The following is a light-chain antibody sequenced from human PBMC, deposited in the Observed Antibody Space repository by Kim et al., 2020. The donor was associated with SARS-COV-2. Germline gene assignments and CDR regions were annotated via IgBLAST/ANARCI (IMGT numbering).Light chain of an antibody. Sequence: QAVVTQEPSLSVSPGGTVTLTCASSTGAVTSAYYPSWFQQRPGQAPRALIYNINNKHSWTPARFSGSLLGDKAALTLSGVQPEDEADYYCQLHCRGSLVFGGGTQLTV. CDR1: TGAVTSAYY. J-gene: IGLJ3*02. V-gene: IGLV7-43*01. CDR2: NIN. CDR3: QLHCRGSLV.